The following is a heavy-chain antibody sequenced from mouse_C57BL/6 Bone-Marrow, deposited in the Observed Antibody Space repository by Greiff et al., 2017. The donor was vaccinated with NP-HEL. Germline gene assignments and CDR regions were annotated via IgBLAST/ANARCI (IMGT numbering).Heavy chain of an antibody. CDR2: ISSGGSYT. J-gene: IGHJ1*03. CDR3: ARRGYSPYWYFDV. Sequence: EVMLVESGGDLVKPGGSLKLSCAASGFTFSSYGMSWVRQTPDKRLEWVATISSGGSYTYYPDSVKGRFTISRDNAKNTLYLQMSSLKSEDTAMYYCARRGYSPYWYFDVWGTGTTVTVSS. D-gene: IGHD2-12*01. CDR1: GFTFSSYG. V-gene: IGHV5-6*02.